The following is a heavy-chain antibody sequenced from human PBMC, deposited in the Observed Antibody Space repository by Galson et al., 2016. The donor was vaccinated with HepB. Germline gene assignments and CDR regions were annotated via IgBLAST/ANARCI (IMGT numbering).Heavy chain of an antibody. CDR1: GFSFNSYA. CDR2: TSSDGNKK. D-gene: IGHD3-10*01. V-gene: IGHV3-30*18. Sequence: SLRLSCAASGFSFNSYAMHWVRQAPGEGLEWVAVTSSDGNKKYYADSVKGRFSISRDNSKNTLFLQMSSLRPEDTAVYYCAKHTYYYGSGSYSGFDYWGQGTLITVSS. CDR3: AKHTYYYGSGSYSGFDY. J-gene: IGHJ4*02.